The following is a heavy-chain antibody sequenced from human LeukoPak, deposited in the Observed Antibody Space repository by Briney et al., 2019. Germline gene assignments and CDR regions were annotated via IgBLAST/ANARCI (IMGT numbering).Heavy chain of an antibody. CDR1: GYSISTGYY. Sequence: SETLSLTCTVSGYSISTGYYWDWIRQPPGKGLEWTGTFYHGGSTYYNPSLKSRVTISVDTSQNQFSLKLSSVTAADTAVYYCARDLSYWGQGTLVTVSS. D-gene: IGHD2/OR15-2a*01. J-gene: IGHJ4*02. V-gene: IGHV4-38-2*02. CDR2: FYHGGST. CDR3: ARDLSY.